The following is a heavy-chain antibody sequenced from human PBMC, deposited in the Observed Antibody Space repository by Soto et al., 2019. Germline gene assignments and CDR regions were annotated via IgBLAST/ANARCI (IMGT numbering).Heavy chain of an antibody. CDR1: GGSISSGGYY. J-gene: IGHJ6*03. Sequence: PSETLSLTCTVSGGSISSGGYYWSWIRQHPGKGLEWIEYIYYSGSTYYNPSLKSRVTISVDTSKNQFSLKLSSVTAADTAVYYCARGWSGYCSGGSCSYYYYYYMDVWGKGTTVTVSS. D-gene: IGHD2-15*01. CDR3: ARGWSGYCSGGSCSYYYYYYMDV. CDR2: IYYSGST. V-gene: IGHV4-31*03.